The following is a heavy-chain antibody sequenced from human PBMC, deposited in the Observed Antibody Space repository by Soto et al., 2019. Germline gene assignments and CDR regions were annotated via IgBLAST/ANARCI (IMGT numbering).Heavy chain of an antibody. Sequence: SVKVSCRASGGTFSSYAISRVRQAPGQGLEWMGGIIPIFGTANYAQKFQGRVTITADESTSTAYMELSSLRSEDTAVYYCARRGDIVVVPAAAYYYYYGMDVWGQGTTVTVSS. CDR1: GGTFSSYA. D-gene: IGHD2-2*01. V-gene: IGHV1-69*13. CDR2: IIPIFGTA. CDR3: ARRGDIVVVPAAAYYYYYGMDV. J-gene: IGHJ6*02.